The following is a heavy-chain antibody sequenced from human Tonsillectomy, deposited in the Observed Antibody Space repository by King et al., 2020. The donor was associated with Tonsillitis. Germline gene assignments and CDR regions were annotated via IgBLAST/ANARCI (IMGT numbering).Heavy chain of an antibody. D-gene: IGHD6-19*01. CDR1: GGSISSYY. CDR3: ASLHSSGWYNWFDP. CDR2: IYYIGST. Sequence: VQLQESGPGLLKPSETLSLTGTASGGSISSYYWSWIRQPPGKGLEWIVYIYYIGSTNYNPSLNSRVTIPVDTSKNQFSLKLSSVTAADTAVYYCASLHSSGWYNWFDPWGQGTLVTVSS. J-gene: IGHJ5*02. V-gene: IGHV4-59*08.